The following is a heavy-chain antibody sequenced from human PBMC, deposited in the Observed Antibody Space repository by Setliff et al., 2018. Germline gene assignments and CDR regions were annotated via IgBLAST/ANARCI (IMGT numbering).Heavy chain of an antibody. J-gene: IGHJ3*02. CDR2: IDQSGIT. CDR3: ARGRRITMIVVPPGVFDI. CDR1: GGSFSGYY. V-gene: IGHV4-34*01. D-gene: IGHD3-22*01. Sequence: SLTCAVYGGSFSGYYWSWIRQPPGKGPEWIGEIDQSGITNYNPSLKSRVTISIDTSKNQFSLRLSSATATDTAVYYCARGRRITMIVVPPGVFDIWGQGTMVTV.